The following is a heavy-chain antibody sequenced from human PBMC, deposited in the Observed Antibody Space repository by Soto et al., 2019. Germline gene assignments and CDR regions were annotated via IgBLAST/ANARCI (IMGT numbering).Heavy chain of an antibody. CDR1: GFTFRHYA. CDR2: ISDSGDSR. J-gene: IGHJ4*02. D-gene: IGHD3-9*01. CDR3: ARFLAGYDRKVFELDY. V-gene: IGHV3-23*01. Sequence: EVQLLESGGGLVQPGGSLRLSCVASGFTFRHYAMSWVRQAPGKGLEWVSTISDSGDSRHHAASVKGRFTISRDDSKNTLYLQMNSLRAEDTAVYYCARFLAGYDRKVFELDYWGQGTLVTVSS.